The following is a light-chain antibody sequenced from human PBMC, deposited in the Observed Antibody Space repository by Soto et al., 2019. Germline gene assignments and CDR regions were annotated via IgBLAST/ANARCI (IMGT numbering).Light chain of an antibody. CDR3: LQHNSYPLT. Sequence: DLQMTQSPSSLSASVGDRVTITCRASQSISSYLNWYQQKPGKAPKLLIYAASSLQSGVPSRFSGSGSGTEFTLTISSLQPEDFATYYCLQHNSYPLTFGGGTKVDI. V-gene: IGKV1-17*01. CDR2: AAS. CDR1: QSISSY. J-gene: IGKJ4*01.